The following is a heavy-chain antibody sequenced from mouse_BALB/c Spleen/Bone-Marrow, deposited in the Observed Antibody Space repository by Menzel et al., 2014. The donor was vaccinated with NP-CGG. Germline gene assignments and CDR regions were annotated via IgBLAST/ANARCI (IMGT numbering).Heavy chain of an antibody. CDR1: GYTFSNYW. CDR3: ARASVVPYYFDF. J-gene: IGHJ2*01. Sequence: VKLQESGAELMKPGASVKISCKATGYTFSNYWIDWVKQGPGHGLEWIGEILPGSGTANYNERFKGKATFTADTSSNTAYMQLSSLTSEDSALYYCARASVVPYYFDFWGQGTTLTVSS. CDR2: ILPGSGTA. V-gene: IGHV1-9*01. D-gene: IGHD1-1*01.